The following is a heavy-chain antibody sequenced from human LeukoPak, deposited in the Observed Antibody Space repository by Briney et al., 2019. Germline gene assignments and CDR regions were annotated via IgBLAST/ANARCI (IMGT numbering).Heavy chain of an antibody. J-gene: IGHJ4*02. CDR1: GFTLGDYA. Sequence: GGSPRLSCTASGFTLGDYAMSWVRQAPGKGLEWVGFIGSKAYGGTIEYAASVKGRFTISRDDSKSIAYLQMNSLKTEDTAVYYCTRGPTETIRLIDYWGQGTLVTVSS. V-gene: IGHV3-49*04. D-gene: IGHD4-17*01. CDR3: TRGPTETIRLIDY. CDR2: IGSKAYGGTI.